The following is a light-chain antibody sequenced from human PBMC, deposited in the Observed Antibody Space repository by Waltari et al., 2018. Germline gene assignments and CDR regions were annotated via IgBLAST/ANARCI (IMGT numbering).Light chain of an antibody. CDR3: QQRSNWPYT. J-gene: IGKJ2*01. V-gene: IGKV3-11*01. CDR2: DAS. Sequence: RASQTVRGYLAWYQQRPGQTPRLLIVDASSRATGISAKFSGSGSGTDFTLTVSNLEPEDFAVYYCQQRSNWPYTFGQGTRVEIK. CDR1: QTVRGY.